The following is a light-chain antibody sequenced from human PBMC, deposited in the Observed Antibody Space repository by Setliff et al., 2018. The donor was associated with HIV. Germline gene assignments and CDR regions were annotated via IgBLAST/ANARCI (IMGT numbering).Light chain of an antibody. Sequence: QSALTQPRSVSGSPGQSVTISCTGTSSDIGAYGYVSWFQQSPGKAPLLIIYDVTRRPSGVPDRFSGSRSGNTASLTISGLQADDEAYYYCCSYVASQSSYVFGSGTKGTVL. V-gene: IGLV2-11*01. CDR1: SSDIGAYGY. CDR3: CSYVASQSSYV. J-gene: IGLJ1*01. CDR2: DVT.